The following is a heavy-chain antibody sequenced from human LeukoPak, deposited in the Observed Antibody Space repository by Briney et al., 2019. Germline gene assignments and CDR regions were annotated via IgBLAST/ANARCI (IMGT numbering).Heavy chain of an antibody. Sequence: ASVKVSCKASGYTFTSYGISWVRQAPGQGLEWMGWISANNGDTDFAQSLQGRVTLTTDTSTNTAYMELRSLRSDDTAVYYCARDIGVSNFDYWGQGTLVTVSS. CDR3: ARDIGVSNFDY. J-gene: IGHJ4*02. V-gene: IGHV1-18*01. CDR1: GYTFTSYG. D-gene: IGHD5/OR15-5a*01. CDR2: ISANNGDT.